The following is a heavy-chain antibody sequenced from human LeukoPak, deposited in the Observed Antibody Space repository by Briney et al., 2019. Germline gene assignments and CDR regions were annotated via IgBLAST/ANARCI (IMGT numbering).Heavy chain of an antibody. D-gene: IGHD6-19*01. J-gene: IGHJ4*02. V-gene: IGHV3-33*01. CDR1: GFTFSRYG. CDR3: ARDKGASGWYGDY. Sequence: GGSLRLSCAASGFTFSRYGMHWVCQAPGKGLEWVAIIWYDGSNQYYADSVKGRFTISKDNSKNTLYLQMNSLRVEDTAIYYCARDKGASGWYGDYWGQGTLVTVSS. CDR2: IWYDGSNQ.